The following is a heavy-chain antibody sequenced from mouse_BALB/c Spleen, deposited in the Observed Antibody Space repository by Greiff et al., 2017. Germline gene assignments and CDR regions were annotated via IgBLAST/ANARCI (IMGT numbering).Heavy chain of an antibody. V-gene: IGHV1-7*01. Sequence: VQLQQSGAELAKPGASVKMSCKASGYTFTSYWMHWVNQRPGQGLEWIGYINPSTGYTEYNQKFKDKATLTADKSSSTAYMQLSSLTSEDSAVYYCARKDYRYFDYWGQGTTLTVSS. D-gene: IGHD2-14*01. CDR1: GYTFTSYW. CDR2: INPSTGYT. J-gene: IGHJ2*01. CDR3: ARKDYRYFDY.